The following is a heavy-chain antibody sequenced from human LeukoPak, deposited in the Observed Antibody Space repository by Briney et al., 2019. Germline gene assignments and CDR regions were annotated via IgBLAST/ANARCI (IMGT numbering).Heavy chain of an antibody. CDR3: ARGYYGSGSYPSL. V-gene: IGHV4-59*01. CDR1: GGSISSYY. CDR2: IYCGGSN. J-gene: IGHJ4*02. Sequence: SETLSLTCAVSGGSISSYYCSWIRQPPGKGLEGFRDIYCGGSNNYKSSLKRLLTISVDTSKNQFSLKLSSVTAADTAVYYCARGYYGSGSYPSLWGQGTLVTVSS. D-gene: IGHD3-10*01.